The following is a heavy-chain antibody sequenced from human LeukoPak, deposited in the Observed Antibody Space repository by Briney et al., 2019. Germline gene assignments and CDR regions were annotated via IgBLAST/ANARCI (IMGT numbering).Heavy chain of an antibody. CDR2: IWYDGSSK. Sequence: GRSLRLSCAASGFTFSSYGMPWVRQAPGKGLEWVAVIWYDGSSKYYADSVKGRFTISRDNSKNTLYLQMNSLRAEDTAVYYCARGYCSGGSCYQYYFDYWGQGTLVTVSS. J-gene: IGHJ4*02. V-gene: IGHV3-33*01. CDR1: GFTFSSYG. D-gene: IGHD2-15*01. CDR3: ARGYCSGGSCYQYYFDY.